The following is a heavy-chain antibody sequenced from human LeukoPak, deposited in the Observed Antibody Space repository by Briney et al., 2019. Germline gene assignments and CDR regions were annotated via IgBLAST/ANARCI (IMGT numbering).Heavy chain of an antibody. V-gene: IGHV4-4*07. Sequence: PSETLSLTCTVSGGSISSYYWSWIRQPAGKGLEWIGRIYTSGSTNYNPSLKSRVTMSVDTSKNQFSLKLSSVTAADTAVYYCAREESNPDPEMATTTNFDYWGQGTLVTVSS. J-gene: IGHJ4*02. CDR1: GGSISSYY. D-gene: IGHD5-24*01. CDR2: IYTSGST. CDR3: AREESNPDPEMATTTNFDY.